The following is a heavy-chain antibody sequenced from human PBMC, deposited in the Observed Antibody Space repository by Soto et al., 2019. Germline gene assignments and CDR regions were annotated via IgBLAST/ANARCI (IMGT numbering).Heavy chain of an antibody. CDR3: ARWVVVAATNDY. CDR1: GFTFSDHY. D-gene: IGHD2-15*01. Sequence: EVQLVESGGGLVQPGGSLRLSCAASGFTFSDHYMDWVRQAPGKGLEWVGRTRNKANSYTTEYAASVKGRFTISRDDSKNSLYLQMNSLKTEDTAVYYCARWVVVAATNDYWGQGTLVTVSS. V-gene: IGHV3-72*01. CDR2: TRNKANSYTT. J-gene: IGHJ4*02.